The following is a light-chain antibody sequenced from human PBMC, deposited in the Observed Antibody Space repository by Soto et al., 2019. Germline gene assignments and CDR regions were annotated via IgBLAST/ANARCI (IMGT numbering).Light chain of an antibody. V-gene: IGKV3-11*01. Sequence: ESVLTQCPFTLSVSPGARAILSCRASQSVSSYLAWYQQKPGQAPRLLIYDASNRATGIPARFSGSGSGTDFTLTIDNLQPEDFAVYYCQQYGSSGTFGQGTKVDIK. J-gene: IGKJ1*01. CDR2: DAS. CDR1: QSVSSY. CDR3: QQYGSSGT.